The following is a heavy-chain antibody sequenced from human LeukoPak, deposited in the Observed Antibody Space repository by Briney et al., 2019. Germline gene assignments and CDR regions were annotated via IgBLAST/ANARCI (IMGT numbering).Heavy chain of an antibody. D-gene: IGHD6-19*01. CDR1: GGSISSDYW. CDR3: ATNSGWRFDY. Sequence: SGTLSLTCAVSGGSISSDYWWSWVRQPPGKGLEWIGEIYHSGTTNYTPSLKSRVTISVDKSKNQFSLELSSVTAADTAVYYCATNSGWRFDYWGQGTLVTVSS. CDR2: IYHSGTT. V-gene: IGHV4-4*02. J-gene: IGHJ4*02.